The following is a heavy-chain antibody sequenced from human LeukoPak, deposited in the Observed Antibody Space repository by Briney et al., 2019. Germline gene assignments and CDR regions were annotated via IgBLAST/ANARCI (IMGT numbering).Heavy chain of an antibody. CDR2: IYYSGST. Sequence: SETLSLTCTVSGGSISSGDYYWSWIRQPPGKGLEWIGYIYYSGSTYHNPSLKSRVTISVDTSKNQFSLKLSSVTAADTAVYYCARDLLNEGNHLDYWGQGTLVTVSS. J-gene: IGHJ4*02. D-gene: IGHD4-23*01. V-gene: IGHV4-30-4*01. CDR1: GGSISSGDYY. CDR3: ARDLLNEGNHLDY.